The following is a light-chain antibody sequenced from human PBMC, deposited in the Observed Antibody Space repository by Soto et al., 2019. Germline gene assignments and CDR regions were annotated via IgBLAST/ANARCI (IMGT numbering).Light chain of an antibody. CDR3: CSYAGSSTFV. CDR1: RSDVGSFL. Sequence: QSVLTQPASVSGSPGQSITISCTGTRSDVGSFLVSWYQQYPGKAPKLILYEANKRPSGVSNRFSGSKSGNTASLTISGLQAEDEADYFCCSYAGSSTFVFGTGTQLTVL. J-gene: IGLJ7*01. CDR2: EAN. V-gene: IGLV2-23*01.